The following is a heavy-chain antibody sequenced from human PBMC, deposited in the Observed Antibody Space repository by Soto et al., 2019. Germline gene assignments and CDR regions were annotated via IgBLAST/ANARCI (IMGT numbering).Heavy chain of an antibody. CDR3: AKVDYSASYFDY. CDR1: GFTFSSYG. CDR2: ISYDGSNK. D-gene: IGHD1-26*01. J-gene: IGHJ4*02. Sequence: GGSLRLSCAASGFTFSSYGMHWVRQAPGKGLEWVAVISYDGSNKYYADSVKGRFTISRDNSKNTLYLQMNSLRAEDTAVYYCAKVDYSASYFDYCRQGPLVTVSS. V-gene: IGHV3-30*18.